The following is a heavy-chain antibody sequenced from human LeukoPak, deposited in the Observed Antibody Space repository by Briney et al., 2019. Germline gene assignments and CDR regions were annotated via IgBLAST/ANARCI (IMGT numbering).Heavy chain of an antibody. CDR1: GYRFTDYW. Sequence: GESLKISCKGSGYRFTDYWTGWVRQMPGKGLEWMGIIYPGDSDTRYSPSFQGQVTISADKSINTAHLQWSSLKASDTAMYYCARGAARTTPDYYYFGLDVWGQGTTVRVSS. V-gene: IGHV5-51*01. CDR2: IYPGDSDT. J-gene: IGHJ6*02. D-gene: IGHD6-6*01. CDR3: ARGAARTTPDYYYFGLDV.